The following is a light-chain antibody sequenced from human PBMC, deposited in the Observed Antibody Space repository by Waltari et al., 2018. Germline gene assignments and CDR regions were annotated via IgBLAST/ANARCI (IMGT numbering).Light chain of an antibody. J-gene: IGLJ3*02. CDR3: SSYTTSRTLV. CDR1: NSAVGAENF. CDR2: EVN. Sequence: QSALTQPASVSGSPGQSITISCTGTNSAVGAENFFSWYHQHPGKAPKLLIFEVNKRPSGISDRFSASKSGNTASLTISGLQAEDEADYYCSSYTTSRTLVFGGGTRLTVL. V-gene: IGLV2-14*01.